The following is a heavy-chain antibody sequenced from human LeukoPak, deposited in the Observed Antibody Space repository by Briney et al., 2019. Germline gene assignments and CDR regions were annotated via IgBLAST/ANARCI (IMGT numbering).Heavy chain of an antibody. D-gene: IGHD2-15*01. CDR1: GGTFSSYA. CDR3: ARRIIGYCSGGSCYLGAFDI. J-gene: IGHJ3*02. V-gene: IGHV1-69*06. Sequence: ASVKVSCKASGGTFSSYAISWVRQAPGQGLEWMGGIISIFGTANYAQKFQGRVTITADKSTSTAYMELSSLRSEDTAVYYCARRIIGYCSGGSCYLGAFDIWGQGTMVTVSS. CDR2: IISIFGTA.